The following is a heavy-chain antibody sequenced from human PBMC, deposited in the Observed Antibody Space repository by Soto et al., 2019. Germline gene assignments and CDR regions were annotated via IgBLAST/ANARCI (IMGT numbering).Heavy chain of an antibody. V-gene: IGHV4-4*02. CDR3: ARGGMRVAGTAYYMDV. J-gene: IGHJ6*03. Sequence: QVQLQESGPGLVKPSGTLSLTCAVSSGSISSSNWWRWVRQPPGKGLEWIGEIYHSGSTNDNPSLKSRVTISVDKSKNQFSLKLSSVTAADTAVYYCARGGMRVAGTAYYMDVWGKGTTVTVSS. CDR2: IYHSGST. D-gene: IGHD6-19*01. CDR1: SGSISSSNW.